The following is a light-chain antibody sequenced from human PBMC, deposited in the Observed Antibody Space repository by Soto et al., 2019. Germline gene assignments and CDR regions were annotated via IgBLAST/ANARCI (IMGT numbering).Light chain of an antibody. CDR1: SSDIGGSTQ. J-gene: IGLJ1*01. Sequence: QSALTQPASVSGSPGQSITISCTGTSSDIGGSTQVSWYQQHPGKAPKLMIYDVSNRPSGVSYRFSGSKSGDTASLTISGLQTEDEADYYCSSYSTTFTYVFGTGTKVTVL. V-gene: IGLV2-14*01. CDR2: DVS. CDR3: SSYSTTFTYV.